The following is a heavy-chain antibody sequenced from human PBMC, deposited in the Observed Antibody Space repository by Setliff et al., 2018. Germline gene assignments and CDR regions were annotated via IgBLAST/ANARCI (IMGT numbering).Heavy chain of an antibody. CDR1: DGSFSDYY. CDR3: ARRWNFGPYGSGIHDGFDM. J-gene: IGHJ3*02. D-gene: IGHD3-10*01. Sequence: SETLSLSCAVYDGSFSDYYWSWIRQPPGKGLEWIGEINHYGSTKYKSSLKSRVTISVDTSKNQFSLKLNSVTAADTAVYYCARRWNFGPYGSGIHDGFDMWGQGTMVTVSS. V-gene: IGHV4-34*01. CDR2: INHYGST.